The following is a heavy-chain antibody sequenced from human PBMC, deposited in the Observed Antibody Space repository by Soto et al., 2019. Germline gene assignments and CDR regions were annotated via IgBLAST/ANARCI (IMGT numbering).Heavy chain of an antibody. CDR2: ISWNSGSI. CDR1: GFTFDDYA. CDR3: ANGYGAIDAFDI. Sequence: SLRLSCAASGFTFDDYAMHWVRQAPGKGLEWVSGISWNSGSIGYADSVKGRFTISRDNAKNSLYLQMNSLRAEDTALYYCANGYGAIDAFDIWGQGTMVTVSS. D-gene: IGHD5-18*01. V-gene: IGHV3-9*01. J-gene: IGHJ3*02.